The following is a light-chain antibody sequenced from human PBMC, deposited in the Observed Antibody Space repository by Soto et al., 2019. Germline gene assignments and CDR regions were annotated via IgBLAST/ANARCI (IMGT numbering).Light chain of an antibody. CDR2: DSS. CDR3: QRYNSNSRT. J-gene: IGKJ1*01. CDR1: QNVNKW. V-gene: IGKV1-5*01. Sequence: DIQMTQSPSTLSASVGDRVTIACRASQNVNKWVAWYQQKPGKAPKILIYDSSVLESGVPSRFSGSGSGTEFTLTISSLQPDDFATYDCQRYNSNSRTFGQGTKVDIK.